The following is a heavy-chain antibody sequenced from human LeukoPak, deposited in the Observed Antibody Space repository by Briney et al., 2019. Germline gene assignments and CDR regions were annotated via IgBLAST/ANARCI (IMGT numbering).Heavy chain of an antibody. D-gene: IGHD6-13*01. J-gene: IGHJ5*02. CDR2: INQDGSKI. CDR3: ASDPSIAAAGTSPWFDP. Sequence: GGSLRLSCAASGFTFSTYWMTWVRQAPGKGLEWVANINQDGSKINYVDSVKGRFTISRDNAKNSLYLQMNSLRAEDTAVYYCASDPSIAAAGTSPWFDPWGQGTLVTVSS. CDR1: GFTFSTYW. V-gene: IGHV3-7*03.